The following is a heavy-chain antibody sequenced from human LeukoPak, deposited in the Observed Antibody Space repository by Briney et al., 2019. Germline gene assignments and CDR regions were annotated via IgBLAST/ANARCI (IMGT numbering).Heavy chain of an antibody. CDR3: ARPLKGIAAAGYDAFDI. Sequence: GESLKISCKGSGYSFTSYWIGWVRQMPGKGLEWMGIIYPGDSDTRYSPSFQGQVTISADKSISTAYLQWSSLKASDTAMYYCARPLKGIAAAGYDAFDIWGQGTMVTVSS. CDR2: IYPGDSDT. J-gene: IGHJ3*02. V-gene: IGHV5-51*01. D-gene: IGHD6-13*01. CDR1: GYSFTSYW.